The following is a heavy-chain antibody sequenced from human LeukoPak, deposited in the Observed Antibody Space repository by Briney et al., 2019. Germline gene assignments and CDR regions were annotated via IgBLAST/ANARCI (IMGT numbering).Heavy chain of an antibody. Sequence: NPSQTLSLTCTLSGGSIISGSYYWSWIRQPAGKGLEWIGRMYTRGDTTYNPSLKSRVTISIDTAKNHFSLKLSSVTAADTAVYYCARDSSGIAAPGTDWGQGTLVTVSS. CDR3: ARDSSGIAAPGTD. V-gene: IGHV4-61*02. D-gene: IGHD6-13*01. CDR2: MYTRGDT. CDR1: GGSIISGSYY. J-gene: IGHJ4*02.